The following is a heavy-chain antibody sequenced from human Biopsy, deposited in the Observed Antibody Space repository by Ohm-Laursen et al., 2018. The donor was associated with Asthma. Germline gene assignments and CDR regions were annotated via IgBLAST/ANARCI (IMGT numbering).Heavy chain of an antibody. Sequence: SETLSLTCTVSGGSIGIYYWGWIRQPPGKGLEYIGYTHYCGTTNTDPSLTGRVTMSVDTSKNQFSLKVTSVTAADTAVYFCARVRGAFYESSVKNAFDVWGQGTMVTVSS. CDR3: ARVRGAFYESSVKNAFDV. J-gene: IGHJ3*01. V-gene: IGHV4-59*01. CDR1: GGSIGIYY. CDR2: THYCGTT. D-gene: IGHD3-22*01.